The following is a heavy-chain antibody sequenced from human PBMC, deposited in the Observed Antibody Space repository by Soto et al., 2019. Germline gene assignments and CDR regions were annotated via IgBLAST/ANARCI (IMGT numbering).Heavy chain of an antibody. J-gene: IGHJ5*02. CDR3: ARHPIAAAGTGQGPKYNWFDP. CDR1: GYSFTSYW. D-gene: IGHD6-13*01. Sequence: PGESLKISCKGSGYSFTSYWIDRVRQMPGKGLEWMGIIYPGDSDTRYSPYFQGQVTISANKPISTAYLQWSSLKASDTAMYYCARHPIAAAGTGQGPKYNWFDPWGQGTLVTVSS. CDR2: IYPGDSDT. V-gene: IGHV5-51*01.